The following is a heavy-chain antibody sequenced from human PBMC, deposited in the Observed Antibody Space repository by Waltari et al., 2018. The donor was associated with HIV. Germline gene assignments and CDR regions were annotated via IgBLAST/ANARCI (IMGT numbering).Heavy chain of an antibody. CDR2: INPNSGGT. CDR3: ARVPSIAVAGGSDY. D-gene: IGHD6-19*01. CDR1: GDTFTGYY. J-gene: IGHJ4*02. V-gene: IGHV1-2*02. Sequence: QVQLVQSGAEVKKHGASVKVSCKASGDTFTGYYMPWVRQAPGQGLEWMGWINPNSGGTNYAQKFQGRVTMTRDTSNSTAYMELSRLRSDDTAVYYCARVPSIAVAGGSDYWGQGTLVTVSS.